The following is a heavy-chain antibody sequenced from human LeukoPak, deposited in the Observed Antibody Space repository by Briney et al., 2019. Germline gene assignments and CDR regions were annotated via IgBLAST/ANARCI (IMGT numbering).Heavy chain of an antibody. J-gene: IGHJ4*02. D-gene: IGHD6-25*01. Sequence: GGSLRLSCAASGFTFSTYAMHWVRQAPGKGLEWVAFIWPDGSKKYYANSVKGRFAISRENSKNTVYLQMNDLRPEDTALYFCAKISSSAESNFDYWGQGTLLTVSS. CDR1: GFTFSTYA. V-gene: IGHV3-30*02. CDR2: IWPDGSKK. CDR3: AKISSSAESNFDY.